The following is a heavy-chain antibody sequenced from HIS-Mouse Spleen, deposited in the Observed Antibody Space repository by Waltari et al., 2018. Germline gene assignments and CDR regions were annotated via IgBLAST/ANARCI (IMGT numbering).Heavy chain of an antibody. CDR2: IYTSGST. CDR1: GGSISSYY. Sequence: QVQLQESGPGLVKPSETLSLTCTVSGGSISSYYWSWIRQPAGRGLEWSGRIYTSGSTNYNPSLKSRVTMSVDTSKNQFSLKLSSVTAADTAVYYCARDFHDFWSGYYGGDKKHDAFDIWGQGTMVTVSS. D-gene: IGHD3-3*01. V-gene: IGHV4-4*07. J-gene: IGHJ3*02. CDR3: ARDFHDFWSGYYGGDKKHDAFDI.